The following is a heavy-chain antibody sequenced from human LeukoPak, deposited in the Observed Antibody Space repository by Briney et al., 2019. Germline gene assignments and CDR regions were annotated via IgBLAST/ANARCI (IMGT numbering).Heavy chain of an antibody. J-gene: IGHJ3*02. CDR2: IYSGGST. D-gene: IGHD3-22*01. Sequence: GGSLRLSCAASGFTVSSNYMSWVRQAPGKGLEWVSVIYSGGSTYYADSVKGRFTISRDNSKNTLYLQMNSLRAEDTAVYYCARVVVINYGAFDILGQGTMVTVSS. V-gene: IGHV3-53*01. CDR3: ARVVVINYGAFDI. CDR1: GFTVSSNY.